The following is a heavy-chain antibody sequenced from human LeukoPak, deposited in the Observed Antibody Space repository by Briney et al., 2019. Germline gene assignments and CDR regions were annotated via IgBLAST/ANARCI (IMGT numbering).Heavy chain of an antibody. CDR1: GGSIISSSYY. CDR3: ARSTVAGDWFDP. Sequence: SETLSLTCTVSGGSIISSSYYWGWIRQPPGKGLEWIGSIYYSGSTYYNPSLKSRVTISVDTSKNQFSLKLSSVTAADTAVYYCARSTVAGDWFDPWGQGTLVTVSS. J-gene: IGHJ5*02. CDR2: IYYSGST. D-gene: IGHD6-19*01. V-gene: IGHV4-39*07.